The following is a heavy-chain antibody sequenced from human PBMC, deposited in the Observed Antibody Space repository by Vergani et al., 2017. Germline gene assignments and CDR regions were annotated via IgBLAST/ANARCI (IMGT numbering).Heavy chain of an antibody. V-gene: IGHV5-51*01. Sequence: EVPLVQSGAEVKKPGESLKISCKGSGYSFTNYWIGWVRQLPGKGLEWMGIIYPGDSDTIYSPSFQGQVTISADKSINTAYLQWSSLKASDTAMYYCARRFWGSSYYYGMDVWGQGTTVTGSS. CDR1: GYSFTNYW. CDR2: IYPGDSDT. J-gene: IGHJ6*02. D-gene: IGHD6-6*01. CDR3: ARRFWGSSYYYGMDV.